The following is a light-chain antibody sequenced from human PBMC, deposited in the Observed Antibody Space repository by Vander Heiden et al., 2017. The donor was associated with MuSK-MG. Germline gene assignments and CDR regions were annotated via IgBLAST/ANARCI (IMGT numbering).Light chain of an antibody. Sequence: EIVMTQSPATLSVSPGERATLSCRASQSVSSSLAWYQQKPGQAPRLLIYGASTRATGIPARFSGSGSGTEFTLTISSLQSEDFAVYYCQQYYNWHPITFGQGTRLEIK. J-gene: IGKJ5*01. V-gene: IGKV3-15*01. CDR3: QQYYNWHPIT. CDR2: GAS. CDR1: QSVSSS.